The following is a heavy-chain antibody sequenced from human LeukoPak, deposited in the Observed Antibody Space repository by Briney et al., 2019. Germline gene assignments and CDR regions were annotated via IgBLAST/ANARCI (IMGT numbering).Heavy chain of an antibody. D-gene: IGHD3-10*01. CDR3: AKHPSHYYGWGSYYSD. CDR1: GYTFTSYY. Sequence: ASVKVSCKASGYTFTSYYMHWVRQAPGQGLEWMGIINPSGGSTSYAQKFQGRVTMTRDMSTSTVYMELSSLRSEDTAVYYCAKHPSHYYGWGSYYSDWGQGTLVTVSS. CDR2: INPSGGST. V-gene: IGHV1-46*01. J-gene: IGHJ4*02.